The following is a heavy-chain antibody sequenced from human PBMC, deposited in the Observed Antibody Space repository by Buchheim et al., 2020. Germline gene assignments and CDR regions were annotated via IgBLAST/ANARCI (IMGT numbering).Heavy chain of an antibody. CDR2: INHSGST. J-gene: IGHJ6*02. Sequence: QVQLQQWGAGLLKPSETLSLTCAVYGGSFSGYYWSWIRQPPGKGLEWIGEINHSGSTNYNPSLKSRVTISVDTSKNQFSLKLSSVTAADTAVYYCARGLVVRGSYDYYYYYGMDVWGQGTT. D-gene: IGHD1-26*01. V-gene: IGHV4-34*01. CDR1: GGSFSGYY. CDR3: ARGLVVRGSYDYYYYYGMDV.